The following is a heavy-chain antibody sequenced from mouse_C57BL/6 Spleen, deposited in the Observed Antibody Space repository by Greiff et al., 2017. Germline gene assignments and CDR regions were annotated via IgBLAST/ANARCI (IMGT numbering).Heavy chain of an antibody. Sequence: QVQLKQPGAELVKPGASVKMSCKASGYTFTSYWITWVKQRPGQGLEWIGDIYPGSGSTNYNEKFKSKATLTVDTSSSTAYMQLSSLTSEDSAVYYCARAYYSNFYWYFDVWGTGTTVTVSS. V-gene: IGHV1-55*01. D-gene: IGHD2-5*01. CDR2: IYPGSGST. CDR1: GYTFTSYW. J-gene: IGHJ1*03. CDR3: ARAYYSNFYWYFDV.